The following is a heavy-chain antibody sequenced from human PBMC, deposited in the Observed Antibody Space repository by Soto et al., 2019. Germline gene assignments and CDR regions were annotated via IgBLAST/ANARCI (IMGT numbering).Heavy chain of an antibody. CDR3: AGDSPHDSTVAGDY. J-gene: IGHJ4*02. CDR1: GFTFSTHW. V-gene: IGHV3-74*01. Sequence: GGSLRLSCAASGFTFSTHWMHWVRQVPEKGLVWVSRINGDGSRTTYADSVRGRPTISRDNAKNTLYLQMNNLRVEDTAVYYCAGDSPHDSTVAGDYWGQGTLVTVSS. CDR2: INGDGSRT. D-gene: IGHD3-22*01.